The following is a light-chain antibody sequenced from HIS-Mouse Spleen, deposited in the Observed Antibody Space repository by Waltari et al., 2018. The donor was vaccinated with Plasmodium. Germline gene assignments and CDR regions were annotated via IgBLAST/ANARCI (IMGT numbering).Light chain of an antibody. CDR1: QSVSSN. J-gene: IGKJ3*01. Sequence: EIVMTQSPATLSVSPGERAPLSCRASQSVSSNFAWYQQKPGPAPRLLIYGASTRATGIPARFSGSGSGTEFTLTISSLQSEDFAVYYCQQYNNWSFTFGPGTKVDIK. V-gene: IGKV3-15*01. CDR2: GAS. CDR3: QQYNNWSFT.